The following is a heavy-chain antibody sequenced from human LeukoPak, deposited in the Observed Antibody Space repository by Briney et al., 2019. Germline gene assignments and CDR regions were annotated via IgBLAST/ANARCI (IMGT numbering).Heavy chain of an antibody. CDR3: ARDRLSAAGRGG. CDR2: INTNSGDT. J-gene: IGHJ4*02. D-gene: IGHD6-13*01. V-gene: IGHV1-2*06. Sequence: ASVKVSCKASGFTFTAYDLHWVRQAPGHGPELMGRINTNSGDTNYGQKFQDRVTMTRDTSITTVYMELSRLASDDTAVYYCARDRLSAAGRGGWGPGTLVTVSS. CDR1: GFTFTAYD.